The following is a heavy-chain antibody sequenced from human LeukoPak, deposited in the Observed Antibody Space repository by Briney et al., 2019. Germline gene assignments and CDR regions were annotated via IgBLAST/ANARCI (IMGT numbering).Heavy chain of an antibody. J-gene: IGHJ6*03. CDR3: ARNRRYCSSTSCFDYYYMDV. V-gene: IGHV3-48*01. CDR2: ISSSSSTI. D-gene: IGHD2-2*01. CDR1: GFTFSSYS. Sequence: GGSLRLSCAASGFTFSSYSMNWVRQAPGKGLEWVSYISSSSSTIYYADSVKGRFTISRDNAKNSLYLQMNSLRAEDTAVYYCARNRRYCSSTSCFDYYYMDVWGKGTTVTISS.